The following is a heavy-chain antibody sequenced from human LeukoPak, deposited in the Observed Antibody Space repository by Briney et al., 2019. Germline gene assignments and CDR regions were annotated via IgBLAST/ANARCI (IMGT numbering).Heavy chain of an antibody. Sequence: VSVKVSCKASGYTFTSYGISWVRQAPGQGLEWMGWISAYNGNTNYAQKLQGRVTMTTDTSTSTAYMELRSLRSDDTAVYYCARDHRAVAGTGGWFDPWGQGTLVTVSS. J-gene: IGHJ5*02. CDR1: GYTFTSYG. V-gene: IGHV1-18*01. D-gene: IGHD6-19*01. CDR3: ARDHRAVAGTGGWFDP. CDR2: ISAYNGNT.